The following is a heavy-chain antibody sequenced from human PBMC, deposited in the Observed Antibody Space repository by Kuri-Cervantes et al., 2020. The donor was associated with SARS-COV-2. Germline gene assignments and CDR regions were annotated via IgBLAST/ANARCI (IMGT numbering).Heavy chain of an antibody. CDR1: GGSFSGYY. CDR2: INHSGST. V-gene: IGHV4-34*01. Sequence: SQTLSLTCAVYGGSFSGYYWSWIRQPPGKGPEWIGEINHSGSTNYNPSLKSRVTVSVDTSKNQFSLKLSSVTAADTAVYYCARGYSHGSTFDYWGQGTLVTVSS. CDR3: ARGYSHGSTFDY. D-gene: IGHD5-18*01. J-gene: IGHJ4*02.